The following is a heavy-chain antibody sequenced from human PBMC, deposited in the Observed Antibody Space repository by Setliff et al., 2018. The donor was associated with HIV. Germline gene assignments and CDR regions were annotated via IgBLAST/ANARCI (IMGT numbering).Heavy chain of an antibody. J-gene: IGHJ4*02. CDR3: ARFRRSGYNYVEGTALAY. CDR1: GFTFSDYY. CDR2: ISSSGNTM. Sequence: GGSLRLSCAASGFTFSDYYMAWIRQAPGKGLEWISYISSSGNTMYYADSVKGRFTIARDNAKNSLYLQVNSLRAEDTAVYYCARFRRSGYNYVEGTALAYWGQGTLVTVSS. V-gene: IGHV3-11*01. D-gene: IGHD3-22*01.